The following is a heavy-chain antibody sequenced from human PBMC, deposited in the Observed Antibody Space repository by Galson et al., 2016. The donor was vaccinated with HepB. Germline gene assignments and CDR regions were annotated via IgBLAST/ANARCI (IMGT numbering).Heavy chain of an antibody. V-gene: IGHV3-48*01. Sequence: SLRLSCAASGFTFSNYGMNWVRQAPGKGLEWLSYVSPSSSTIYYADSVKGRFTISRDNAKNSLYLQVNSLRAEDTAVYSCARVRGPVVAAMWFDPWGQGTLVTVSS. D-gene: IGHD2-15*01. CDR1: GFTFSNYG. J-gene: IGHJ5*02. CDR2: VSPSSSTI. CDR3: ARVRGPVVAAMWFDP.